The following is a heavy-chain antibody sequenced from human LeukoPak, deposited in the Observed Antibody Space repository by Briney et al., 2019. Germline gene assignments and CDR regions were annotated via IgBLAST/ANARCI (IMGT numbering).Heavy chain of an antibody. D-gene: IGHD3-10*01. Sequence: SETLSLTCTVSGGSISSSDYYWGLIRQPPGKGLEWIGSIDYSGTTYYNPSLNRRVTMSVDTSKNQFSLKMISVTAADRAVYYCARQVGFCSGPGCQPTLWFGERTPMVDYYSYMDVWGKGTTVTVSS. V-gene: IGHV4-39*01. J-gene: IGHJ6*03. CDR2: IDYSGTT. CDR3: ARQVGFCSGPGCQPTLWFGERTPMVDYYSYMDV. CDR1: GGSISSSDYY.